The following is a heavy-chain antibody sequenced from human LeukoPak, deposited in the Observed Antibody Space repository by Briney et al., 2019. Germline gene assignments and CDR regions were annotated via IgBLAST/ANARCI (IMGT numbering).Heavy chain of an antibody. J-gene: IGHJ6*03. CDR2: ISAYNGNT. CDR1: GYTFTSYG. CDR3: ASITIAAASTGYYYYYMDV. V-gene: IGHV1-18*01. D-gene: IGHD6-13*01. Sequence: GASVKVSCKASGYTFTSYGISWVRQAPGQGLEWMGWISAYNGNTNYAQKLQGRVTITTDESTSTAYMELSSLRSEDTAVYYCASITIAAASTGYYYYYMDVWGKGTTVTVSS.